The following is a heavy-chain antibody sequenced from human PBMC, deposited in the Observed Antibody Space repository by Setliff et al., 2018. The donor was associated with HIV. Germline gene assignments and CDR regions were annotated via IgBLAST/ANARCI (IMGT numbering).Heavy chain of an antibody. CDR2: ISGSGGST. CDR3: ARRLSSGSYFDY. V-gene: IGHV3-23*01. Sequence: GGSLRLSCAASGFTFSSYAMSWVRQAPGKGLEWVSAISGSGGSTYYADSVKGRFTISRDNSKNTLYLQMNSLRAEDTALYYCARRLSSGSYFDYWGQGTLVTVPQ. CDR1: GFTFSSYA. D-gene: IGHD3-10*01. J-gene: IGHJ4*02.